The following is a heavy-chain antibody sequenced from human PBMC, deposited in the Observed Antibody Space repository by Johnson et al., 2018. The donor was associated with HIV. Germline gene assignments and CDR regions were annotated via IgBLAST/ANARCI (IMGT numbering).Heavy chain of an antibody. CDR3: AKALGVAAPDAFDI. CDR1: GFTFSSYD. V-gene: IGHV3-13*01. J-gene: IGHJ3*02. Sequence: VQLVEYGGGLVKTGGSLRLSCAASGFTFSSYDMHWVRQATGKGLEWVSAIGTAGDTYYPGSVKGRFTISRENAKNSLYLQMNSLRAGDTAVYSCAKALGVAAPDAFDIWGQGTMVTVSS. D-gene: IGHD6-25*01. CDR2: IGTAGDT.